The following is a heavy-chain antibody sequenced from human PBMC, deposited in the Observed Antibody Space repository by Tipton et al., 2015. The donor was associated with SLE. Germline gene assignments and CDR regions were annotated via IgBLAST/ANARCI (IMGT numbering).Heavy chain of an antibody. CDR3: ARGDSRRWFDS. CDR1: GGTFSSYT. J-gene: IGHJ5*01. CDR2: ISAYNGNT. V-gene: IGHV1-18*01. Sequence: QSGAEVKKPGSSVKVSCKASGGTFSSYTISWVRQAPGQGLEWMGWISAYNGNTNYAQKLQGRVTMTTDTSTSTAYMELSNLRSEDTAVYYCARGDSRRWFDSWGQGPLVTVSS. D-gene: IGHD2-15*01.